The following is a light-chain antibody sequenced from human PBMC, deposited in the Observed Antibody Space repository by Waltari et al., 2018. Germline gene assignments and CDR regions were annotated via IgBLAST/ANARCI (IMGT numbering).Light chain of an antibody. CDR2: EVS. CDR1: SNDIGGYSY. V-gene: IGLV2-8*01. CDR3: SAHAGSNIPVV. J-gene: IGLJ3*02. Sequence: SALTQPPSASASLGQSITISCTGTSNDIGGYSYVFWHQQHPGKAPKVIISEVSKRPSGVPDRVSGSKSGNTAALSISGLQAEDEADYYCSAHAGSNIPVVFGGGTKVTVL.